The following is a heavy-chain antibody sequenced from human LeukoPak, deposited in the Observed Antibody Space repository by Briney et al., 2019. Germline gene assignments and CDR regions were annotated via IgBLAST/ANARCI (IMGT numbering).Heavy chain of an antibody. CDR3: ARSFYGDYDDAFDI. D-gene: IGHD4-17*01. CDR1: GYTFTSYD. CDR2: MNPNSGNT. V-gene: IGHV1-8*03. Sequence: GASVKVSCKASGYTFTSYDINWVRQAAGQGVAGMGWMNPNSGNTGYAQKFQGRVTITRNTSISTAYMELSSLRSEDTAVYYCARSFYGDYDDAFDIWGQGTMVTVSS. J-gene: IGHJ3*02.